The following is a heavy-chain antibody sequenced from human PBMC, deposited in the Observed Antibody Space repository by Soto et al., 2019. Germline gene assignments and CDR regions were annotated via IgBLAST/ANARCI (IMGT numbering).Heavy chain of an antibody. V-gene: IGHV4-59*01. D-gene: IGHD6-19*01. CDR2: IYYSGST. Sequence: SETLSLTCTVSGGSISSYYWSWIRQPPGKGLEWIGYIYYSGSTNYNPSLKSRVTISVDTSKNQFSLKLSSVTAADTAVYYCARVAAVAGTLLYYFDYWGQGTLVTVSS. CDR3: ARVAAVAGTLLYYFDY. J-gene: IGHJ4*02. CDR1: GGSISSYY.